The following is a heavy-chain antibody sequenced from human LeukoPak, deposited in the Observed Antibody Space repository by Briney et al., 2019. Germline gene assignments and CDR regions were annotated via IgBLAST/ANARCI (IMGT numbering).Heavy chain of an antibody. D-gene: IGHD6-19*01. CDR3: ARDSDTSDWAWVY. V-gene: IGHV1-3*01. CDR1: GYTFTSYS. J-gene: IGHJ4*02. CDR2: INAGIGET. Sequence: PEASVKVSCKASGYTFTSYSKYTIHWVRQAPGQRLEWMGWINAGIGETRYSQKFQGRDTFTGDTSANTVYMELNSLISEDTAVYYCARDSDTSDWAWVYWGEGTLVTVSS.